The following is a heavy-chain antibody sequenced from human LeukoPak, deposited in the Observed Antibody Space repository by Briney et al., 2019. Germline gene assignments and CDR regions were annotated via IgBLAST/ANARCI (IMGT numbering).Heavy chain of an antibody. V-gene: IGHV1-18*01. CDR3: ARDVNRIAAAGTGF. CDR1: GYTFTSYG. Sequence: ASVKVSCKASGYTFTSYGISWVRQAPGQGLEWMGWISAYNGNTNYAQKLQGRVTMTTDTSTSTAYMELRSLRSDDTAVYYCARDVNRIAAAGTGFWGQGTLVTVSS. J-gene: IGHJ4*02. CDR2: ISAYNGNT. D-gene: IGHD6-13*01.